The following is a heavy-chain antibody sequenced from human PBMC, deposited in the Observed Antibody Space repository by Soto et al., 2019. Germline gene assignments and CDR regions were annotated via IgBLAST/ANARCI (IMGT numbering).Heavy chain of an antibody. J-gene: IGHJ4*02. CDR2: IGPESGAT. Sequence: ASVKVSCKTSGYTFTGHYIHWVRQAPQQGPEWMGEIGPESGATRYAQKFRGRVTMTMGTSITTVYMELKNLSPDDTAVYYCGRGRSGQIVIFYWGQGTPVTVSS. V-gene: IGHV1-2*02. D-gene: IGHD3-3*02. CDR3: GRGRSGQIVIFY. CDR1: GYTFTGHY.